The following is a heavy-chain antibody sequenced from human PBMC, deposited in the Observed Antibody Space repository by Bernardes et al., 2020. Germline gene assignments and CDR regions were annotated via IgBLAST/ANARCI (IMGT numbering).Heavy chain of an antibody. Sequence: ASVKVSCKASGYTFTSYAMHWVRQAPGQRLEWMGWINAGNGNTKYSQKFQGRVTITRDTSASTAYMELSSLRSEDTAVYYCARGVEFDFWSGYSYFDYWGQGTLVTVSS. CDR1: GYTFTSYA. D-gene: IGHD3-3*01. CDR3: ARGVEFDFWSGYSYFDY. J-gene: IGHJ4*02. V-gene: IGHV1-3*01. CDR2: INAGNGNT.